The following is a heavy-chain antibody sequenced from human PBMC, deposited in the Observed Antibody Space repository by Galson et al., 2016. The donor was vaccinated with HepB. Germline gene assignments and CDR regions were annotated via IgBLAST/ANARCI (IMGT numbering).Heavy chain of an antibody. J-gene: IGHJ4*02. CDR3: ARAAGHGHYGSGSRFDY. CDR1: GGSISDYY. CDR2: LWPSGIT. Sequence: ETLSLTCNVSGGSISDYYWTWVRQPAGERLEWIGRLWPSGITLYNPSLESRVTMSVGPSNNQFSLKLHSVTAEDTAVYYCARAAGHGHYGSGSRFDYWGQGTLVTVSS. V-gene: IGHV4-4*07. D-gene: IGHD3-10*01.